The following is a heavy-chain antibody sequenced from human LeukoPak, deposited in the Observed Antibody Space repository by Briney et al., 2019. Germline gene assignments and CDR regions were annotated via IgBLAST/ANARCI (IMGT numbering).Heavy chain of an antibody. Sequence: GGSLRLSCVVSGFTFKNYAMSWVRPAPGKGLECVSSIRDSGNGTDYADSVKGRFTVSRDNSKNTLYLHMNTLSAEDTAVYYCAKWAYYDFWSGHYKSHFDSWGQGTLVTVSP. V-gene: IGHV3-23*01. CDR1: GFTFKNYA. D-gene: IGHD3-3*01. CDR2: IRDSGNGT. CDR3: AKWAYYDFWSGHYKSHFDS. J-gene: IGHJ4*02.